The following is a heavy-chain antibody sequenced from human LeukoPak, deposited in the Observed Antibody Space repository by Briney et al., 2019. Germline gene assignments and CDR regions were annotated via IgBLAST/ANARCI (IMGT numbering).Heavy chain of an antibody. CDR1: GFTFSTFW. CDR3: ARDTGDHTCFDY. V-gene: IGHV3-7*01. Sequence: GGSLRLSCAASGFTFSTFWMTWVRQAPGKGLEWVANIKQDASEKYYVDSVKGRFTISRDNAKNSLYLQMNSLRAEDTAVYYCARDTGDHTCFDYWGQGTLVTVSS. CDR2: IKQDASEK. D-gene: IGHD2-21*02. J-gene: IGHJ4*02.